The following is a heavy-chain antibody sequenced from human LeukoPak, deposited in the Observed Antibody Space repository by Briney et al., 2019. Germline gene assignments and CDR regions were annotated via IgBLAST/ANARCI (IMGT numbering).Heavy chain of an antibody. CDR2: ISGSGGST. Sequence: RGSLRLSCVASGFTFSSYAMSWVRQAPGKGLEWVSGISGSGGSTYYADSVKGRFTISRDTSKNTLFLQRNSLRAEDTAVYYCAKETYSSGWYPYFDYWGQGTLVTVSS. V-gene: IGHV3-23*01. CDR1: GFTFSSYA. CDR3: AKETYSSGWYPYFDY. D-gene: IGHD6-19*01. J-gene: IGHJ4*02.